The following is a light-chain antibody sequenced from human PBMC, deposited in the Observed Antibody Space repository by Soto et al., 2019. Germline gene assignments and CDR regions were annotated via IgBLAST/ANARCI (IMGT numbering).Light chain of an antibody. V-gene: IGKV2-40*01. CDR1: QILSETDNGKTY. Sequence: DIVMTQTPLSLPVSPGEPASISCRSSQILSETDNGKTYLDWFRQRPGQSPQLLIYSVSQRASGVPDRISGSGSGTDFTLKISRVETEDVGVYYCMQRKEFPWTFGPGTKVDVK. CDR3: MQRKEFPWT. CDR2: SVS. J-gene: IGKJ1*01.